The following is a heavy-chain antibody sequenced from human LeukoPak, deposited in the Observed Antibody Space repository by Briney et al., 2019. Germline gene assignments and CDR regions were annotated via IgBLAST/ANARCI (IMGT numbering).Heavy chain of an antibody. CDR3: ARIPYSSSWYFDY. Sequence: GGSLRLSCAASGFTFSSYGMSWVRQAPGKGLEWVSAISGSGGSTYYADSVKGRFTISRDNSKNTLYLQMNSLRAEDTAVYYCARIPYSSSWYFDYWGQGTLVTVSS. CDR2: ISGSGGST. CDR1: GFTFSSYG. V-gene: IGHV3-23*01. J-gene: IGHJ4*02. D-gene: IGHD6-13*01.